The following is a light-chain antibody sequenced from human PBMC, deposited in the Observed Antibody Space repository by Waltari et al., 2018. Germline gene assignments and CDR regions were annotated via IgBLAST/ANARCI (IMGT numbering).Light chain of an antibody. V-gene: IGKV3-15*01. CDR1: QNVNTN. Sequence: RASQNVNTNLAWYQHKPGQSPRALIYGASTRATGIPARFSGSGSGTEFTLTISSLQSEDFAVYYCQQYNNWPPKYTFGQGTKLEIK. CDR3: QQYNNWPPKYT. CDR2: GAS. J-gene: IGKJ2*01.